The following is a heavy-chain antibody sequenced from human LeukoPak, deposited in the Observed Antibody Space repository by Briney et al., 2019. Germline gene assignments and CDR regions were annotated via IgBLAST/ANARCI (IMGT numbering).Heavy chain of an antibody. CDR2: ISRSSIYM. CDR1: GFTFSNYN. Sequence: GGSLRLSCAASGFTFSNYNMNWVRQAPGKGLEWVSSISRSSIYMYYADSVKGQFTISRDNAKNSLYLQMNSLRAEDTAVYYCAKPARTDYADYWGQGTLVTVSS. D-gene: IGHD1-14*01. J-gene: IGHJ4*02. V-gene: IGHV3-21*01. CDR3: AKPARTDYADY.